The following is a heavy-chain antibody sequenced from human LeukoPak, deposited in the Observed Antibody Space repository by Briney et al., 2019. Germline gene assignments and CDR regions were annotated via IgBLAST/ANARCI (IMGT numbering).Heavy chain of an antibody. J-gene: IGHJ4*02. Sequence: SETLSLTCTVSGGSISSGSYYWSWIRQPPGKGLEWIGYIYYSGSTNYNPSLKSRVTISVDTSKNQFSLKLSSVTAADTAVYYCARVAYYGSGSLNFDYWGQGTLVTVSS. CDR3: ARVAYYGSGSLNFDY. D-gene: IGHD3-10*01. CDR1: GGSISSGSYY. V-gene: IGHV4-61*01. CDR2: IYYSGST.